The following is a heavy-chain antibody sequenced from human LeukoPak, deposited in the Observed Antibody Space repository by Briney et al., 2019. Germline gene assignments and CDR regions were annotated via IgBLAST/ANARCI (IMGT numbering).Heavy chain of an antibody. V-gene: IGHV4-39*07. CDR3: ARGQGAGTEYYYGMDV. J-gene: IGHJ6*02. CDR1: GGSISSSSYY. D-gene: IGHD6-19*01. Sequence: SETLSLTCTVSGGSISSSSYYWGWIRQPPGKGLEWIGSIYYSGSTYYNPSLKSRVTISVDTSKNQFSLKLSSVTAADTAVYYCARGQGAGTEYYYGMDVWGQGTTVTVSS. CDR2: IYYSGST.